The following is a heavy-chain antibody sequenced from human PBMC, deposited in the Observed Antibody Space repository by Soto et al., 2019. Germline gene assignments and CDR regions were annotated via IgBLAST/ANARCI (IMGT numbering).Heavy chain of an antibody. D-gene: IGHD2-2*01. CDR2: ISYDGSNK. CDR1: GFTFSSYG. CDR3: AKDGGEVVPAAYYYYYGMDV. Sequence: VGSLRLSCAASGFTFSSYGMHWVRHAPGKGLEWVAVISYDGSNKYYADSVKGRFTISRDNSKNTLYLQMNSLRAEDTAVYYCAKDGGEVVPAAYYYYYGMDVWGQGTTVTVAS. J-gene: IGHJ6*02. V-gene: IGHV3-30*18.